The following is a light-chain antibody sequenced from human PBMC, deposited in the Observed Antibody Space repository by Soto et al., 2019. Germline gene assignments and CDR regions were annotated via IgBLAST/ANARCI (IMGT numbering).Light chain of an antibody. CDR1: SSDVGGYNY. Sequence: QSALTQPASVSGSPGQSITISCTGTSSDVGGYNYVSWYQQHPGKAPKLMIYDVSNRPLGVSNRFSGSKSGNTASLTISGLQAEDEADYYCSSYTSSSTLVVFSGGTKLTVL. CDR3: SSYTSSSTLVV. J-gene: IGLJ2*01. CDR2: DVS. V-gene: IGLV2-14*01.